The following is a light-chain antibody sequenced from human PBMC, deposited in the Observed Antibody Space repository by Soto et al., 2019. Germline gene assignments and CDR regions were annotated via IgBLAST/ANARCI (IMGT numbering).Light chain of an antibody. V-gene: IGKV3-15*01. J-gene: IGKJ1*01. CDR1: QSIDSK. Sequence: VMTQSPATMSVCPGERATLSCRAGQSIDSKLAWYQQRPCQAPRPIIYAESTRATGIPARFSGSGFGTEFTHTISGLQSEDFGVYYCQQYKSWRTFGPGTNVQIK. CDR3: QQYKSWRT. CDR2: AES.